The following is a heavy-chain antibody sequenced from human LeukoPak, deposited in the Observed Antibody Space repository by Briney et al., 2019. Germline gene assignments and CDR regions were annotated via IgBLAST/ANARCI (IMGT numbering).Heavy chain of an antibody. CDR1: GDSVSSNSAA. J-gene: IGHJ6*04. Sequence: SQTLSLTCAISGDSVSSNSAAWNWIRQSPSRGLEWLGRTYYRSKWYNDYAVSVKSRITINPDTSKNQFSLQLNSVTPEDTAVYYCAQGGGSGKGAAAVNYYYYGMDVWGKGTTVTVSS. CDR3: AQGGGSGKGAAAVNYYYYGMDV. D-gene: IGHD6-13*01. CDR2: TYYRSKWYN. V-gene: IGHV6-1*01.